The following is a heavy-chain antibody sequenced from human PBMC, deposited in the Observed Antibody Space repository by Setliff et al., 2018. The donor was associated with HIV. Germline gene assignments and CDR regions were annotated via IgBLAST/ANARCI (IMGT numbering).Heavy chain of an antibody. J-gene: IGHJ4*02. D-gene: IGHD2-2*01. CDR2: ISSSSSYT. Sequence: SLKISCAASGFTFSDYYMSWIRQAPGKGLEWVSYISSSSSYTNYADSVKGRFTISRDNAKNSLYLQMNSLRAEDTAVYYCARDSRSSTSCYDYWGQGTLVTVSS. V-gene: IGHV3-11*05. CDR3: ARDSRSSTSCYDY. CDR1: GFTFSDYY.